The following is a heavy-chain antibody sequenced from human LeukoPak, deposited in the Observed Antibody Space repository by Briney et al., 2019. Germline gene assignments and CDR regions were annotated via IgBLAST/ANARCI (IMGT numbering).Heavy chain of an antibody. Sequence: GSLRLSCAASGFTVSSNYMNWVRQAPGKGLEWVSVIYGGGSTYYADSVKGRFTISRDNSKNTLYLQMNSLRAEDTAVYYRARARRDGYNLDAFDIWGQGTMVTVSS. CDR1: GFTVSSNY. CDR2: IYGGGST. J-gene: IGHJ3*02. CDR3: ARARRDGYNLDAFDI. D-gene: IGHD5-24*01. V-gene: IGHV3-66*01.